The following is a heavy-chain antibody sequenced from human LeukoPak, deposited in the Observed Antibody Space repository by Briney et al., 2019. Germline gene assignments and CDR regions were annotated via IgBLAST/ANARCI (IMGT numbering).Heavy chain of an antibody. V-gene: IGHV4-59*02. CDR2: TYYGGSA. D-gene: IGHD6-19*01. J-gene: IGHJ4*02. CDR1: TGYVRSYY. CDR3: ARDYGSGWHYFDY. Sequence: SETLSLTCNVSTGYVRSYYWSWIRQPPGKRMEWLGYTYYGGSANYNPSLKSRVTISVDPSKTQISLTLNSVNAADTAVYYCARDYGSGWHYFDYWGQGTLVTVSS.